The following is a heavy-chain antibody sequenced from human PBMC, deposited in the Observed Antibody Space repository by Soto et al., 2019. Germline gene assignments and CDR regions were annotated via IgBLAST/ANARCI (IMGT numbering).Heavy chain of an antibody. CDR2: INPFDGSR. CDR3: SRVDPGETSPFDH. D-gene: IGHD3-10*01. Sequence: ASVKVSCKASGYIVTSYYIHWVRQAPGQGLEWMGWINPFDGSRMFAQSFQGRVTMTRDTSTSTVYMEVSSLRSEDTAVYYCSRVDPGETSPFDHWGQ. V-gene: IGHV1-46*03. CDR1: GYIVTSYY. J-gene: IGHJ4*01.